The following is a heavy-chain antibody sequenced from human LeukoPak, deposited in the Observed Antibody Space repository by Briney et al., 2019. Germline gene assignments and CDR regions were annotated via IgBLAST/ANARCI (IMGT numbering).Heavy chain of an antibody. CDR1: GGSFSGYY. CDR3: ASGGYSNLANWFDP. Sequence: PSETLSLTCAVYGGSFSGYYWSWIRQPPGKGLEWIGEINHSGSTNYNPSFKSRVTISVDTSKNQFSLKLSSVTAADTAVYYCASGGYSNLANWFDPWGQGTLVTVSS. CDR2: INHSGST. J-gene: IGHJ5*02. V-gene: IGHV4-34*01. D-gene: IGHD4-11*01.